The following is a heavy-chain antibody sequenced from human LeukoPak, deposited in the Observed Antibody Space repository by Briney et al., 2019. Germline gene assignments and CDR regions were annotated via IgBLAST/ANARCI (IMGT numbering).Heavy chain of an antibody. CDR3: ARGYYDILTGYYQANWFDP. D-gene: IGHD3-9*01. CDR1: GFTFSNYW. CDR2: IKPDGSEQ. V-gene: IGHV3-7*03. J-gene: IGHJ5*02. Sequence: GGSLRLSCADSGFTFSNYWMSWVRQAPGKGLEWVANIKPDGSEQYYVDSVKGRFTISRDNAKNSLYLQMNTLRAEDTAVYYCARGYYDILTGYYQANWFDPWGRGTLVTVSS.